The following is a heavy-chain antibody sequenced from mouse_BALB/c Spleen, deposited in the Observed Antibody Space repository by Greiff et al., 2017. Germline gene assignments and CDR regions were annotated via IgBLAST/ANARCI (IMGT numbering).Heavy chain of an antibody. V-gene: IGHV5-6-3*01. Sequence: DVMLVESGGGLVKPGGSLKLSCAASGFTFSDYYMYWVRQTPEKRLELVATINSNGGSTYYPDSVKGRFTISRDNAKNTLYLQMRSLKSEDTAMYYCARVGYGYDEFAYWGQGTLVTVSA. CDR3: ARVGYGYDEFAY. CDR1: GFTFSDYY. CDR2: INSNGGST. D-gene: IGHD2-2*01. J-gene: IGHJ3*01.